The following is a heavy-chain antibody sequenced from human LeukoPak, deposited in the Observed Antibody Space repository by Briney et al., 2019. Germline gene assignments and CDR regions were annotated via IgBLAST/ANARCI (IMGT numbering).Heavy chain of an antibody. D-gene: IGHD3-10*01. V-gene: IGHV3-9*01. J-gene: IGHJ4*02. CDR3: TAERTKYGSGSADY. CDR2: ISWNSGSI. CDR1: GFTFDDYA. Sequence: GGSLRLSCAASGFTFDDYAMHWVRLAPGKGLEWVSGISWNSGSIGYADSVKGRFTISRDNAKNSLYLQMNSLRAEDTALYYCTAERTKYGSGSADYWGQGTLVTVSS.